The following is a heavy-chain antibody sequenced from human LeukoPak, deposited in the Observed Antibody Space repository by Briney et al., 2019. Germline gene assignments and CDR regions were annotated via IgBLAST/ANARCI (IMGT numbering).Heavy chain of an antibody. CDR2: INHSGST. CDR3: ARTRGLRWSYFDY. D-gene: IGHD4-23*01. Sequence: SETLSLTCAVYGGSFSGYYWSWIRQPPGKGLEWIGEINHSGSTNYNPSLESRVTISVDTSKNQFSLKLSSVTAADTAVYYCARTRGLRWSYFDYWGQGTLVTVSS. CDR1: GGSFSGYY. V-gene: IGHV4-34*01. J-gene: IGHJ4*02.